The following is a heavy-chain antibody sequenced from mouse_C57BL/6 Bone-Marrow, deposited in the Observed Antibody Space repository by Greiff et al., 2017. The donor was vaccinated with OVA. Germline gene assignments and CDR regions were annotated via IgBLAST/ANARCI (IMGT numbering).Heavy chain of an antibody. J-gene: IGHJ4*01. CDR2: ISDGGSYT. D-gene: IGHD3-3*01. V-gene: IGHV5-4*01. CDR3: ARERGTPYAMDY. CDR1: GFTFSSYA. Sequence: EVKLLESGGGLVKPGGSLKLSCAASGFTFSSYAMSWVRQTPEKRLEWVATISDGGSYTYYPDNVKGRFTISRDNAKNNLYLQMSHLKSEDTAMYYCARERGTPYAMDYWGQGTSVTVSS.